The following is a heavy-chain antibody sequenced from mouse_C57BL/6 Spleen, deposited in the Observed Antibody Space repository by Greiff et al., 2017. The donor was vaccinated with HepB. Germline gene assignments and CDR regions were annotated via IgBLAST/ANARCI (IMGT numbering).Heavy chain of an antibody. CDR3: ARAAYDYDGGFAC. J-gene: IGHJ3*01. Sequence: QVQLQQPGAELVKPGASVKLSCKASGYTFTSYWMHWVKQRPGQGLEWIGMIHPNSGSTNYNEKFKSKATLTVDKSSSTAYMQRSSLTSEDSAVYYCARAAYDYDGGFACWGHGTLVTVSA. V-gene: IGHV1-64*01. CDR1: GYTFTSYW. CDR2: IHPNSGST. D-gene: IGHD2-4*01.